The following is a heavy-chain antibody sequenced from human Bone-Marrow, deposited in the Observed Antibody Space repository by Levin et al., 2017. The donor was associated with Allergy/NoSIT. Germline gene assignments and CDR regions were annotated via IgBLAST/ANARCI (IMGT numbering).Heavy chain of an antibody. CDR2: ISYDGNS. CDR1: GFTFNTYT. CDR3: ARADPDIALVPESVHFDY. D-gene: IGHD1-14*01. J-gene: IGHJ4*02. V-gene: IGHV3-30*04. Sequence: AGGSLRLSCVVSGFTFNTYTMHWVRQAPGKGLEWVAVISYDGNSLYADSVKGRFTISRDISKNTVSLQMTSLRGEDTAVYYCARADPDIALVPESVHFDYWGQGTLVTVSS.